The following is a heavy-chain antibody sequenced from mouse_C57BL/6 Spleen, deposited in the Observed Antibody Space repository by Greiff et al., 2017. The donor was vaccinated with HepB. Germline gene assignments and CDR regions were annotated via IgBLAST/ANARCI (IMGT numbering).Heavy chain of an antibody. D-gene: IGHD1-3*01. V-gene: IGHV2-9*02. Sequence: VQLQQSGPGLVAPSPRLSITCTVSGFSLTSYGVHWVRQPPGKGLEWLGVIWAGGSTNYNSALMSRLSISKDNSKSQVFLKRNSLQTDDTAMYYCARLEDIWGQGTTLTVSS. CDR1: GFSLTSYG. J-gene: IGHJ2*01. CDR3: ARLEDI. CDR2: IWAGGST.